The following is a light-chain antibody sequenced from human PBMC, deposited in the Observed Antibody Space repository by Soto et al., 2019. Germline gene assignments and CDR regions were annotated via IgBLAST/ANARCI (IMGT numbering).Light chain of an antibody. V-gene: IGKV3-15*01. CDR3: QQYNKWPPLS. J-gene: IGKJ4*01. CDR2: LAS. Sequence: EIVMTQSPATLSVSPGERATLSCRASQSVSSNLAWYQQKRGHAPRLLIYLASTSATGIPARFSGSRSGTEFTLTISSLQSEDFAVYYCQQYNKWPPLSFGGGTKVELK. CDR1: QSVSSN.